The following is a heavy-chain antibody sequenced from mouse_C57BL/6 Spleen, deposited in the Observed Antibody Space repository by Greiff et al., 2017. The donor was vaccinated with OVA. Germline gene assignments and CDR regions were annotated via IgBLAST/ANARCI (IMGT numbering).Heavy chain of an antibody. D-gene: IGHD2-5*01. CDR3: VAYYSNFYAMDY. J-gene: IGHJ4*01. V-gene: IGHV10-1*01. CDR1: GFSFNTYA. Sequence: DVHLVESGGGLVQPKGSLKLSCAASGFSFNTYAMNWVRQAPGKGLEWVARIRSKSNNYATYYADSVKDRFTISRDDSESMLYLQMNNLKTEDTAMYYCVAYYSNFYAMDYWGQGTSVTVSS. CDR2: IRSKSNNYAT.